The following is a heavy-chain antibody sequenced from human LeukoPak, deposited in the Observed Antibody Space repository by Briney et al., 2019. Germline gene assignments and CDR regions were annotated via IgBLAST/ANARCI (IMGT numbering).Heavy chain of an antibody. J-gene: IGHJ4*02. CDR3: TRDHITSWQIDF. CDR1: GFTFSTYG. D-gene: IGHD2-2*01. CDR2: IWYDGSNI. V-gene: IGHV3-33*01. Sequence: GGSLRLSCAASGFTFSTYGMHWVRQAPGKGLEWMTVIWYDGSNIYYADSVKGRFTISRDNSKNTVSLQMNSLRVEDTAVYYCTRDHITSWQIDFWGQGTMVTVSS.